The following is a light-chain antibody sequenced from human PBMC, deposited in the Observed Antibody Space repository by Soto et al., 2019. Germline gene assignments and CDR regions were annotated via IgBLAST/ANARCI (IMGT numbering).Light chain of an antibody. Sequence: QSALTQPASVSGSPGQWITISCTGSSSDVGGYNYVSWYQQHPGKAPKLMIYDVSNRPSGVSNRFSGSKSGNTATLTISGLQAEDEADYYCSSYTSSGTRLFGGGTKVTVL. CDR1: SSDVGGYNY. J-gene: IGLJ2*01. CDR3: SSYTSSGTRL. CDR2: DVS. V-gene: IGLV2-14*01.